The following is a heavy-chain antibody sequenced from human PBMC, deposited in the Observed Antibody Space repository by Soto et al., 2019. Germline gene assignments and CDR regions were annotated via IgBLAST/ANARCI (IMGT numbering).Heavy chain of an antibody. D-gene: IGHD4-17*01. J-gene: IGHJ4*02. V-gene: IGHV1-2*04. Sequence: GASVKVSCKASGYTFTGYYIHWVRQAPGQGLEWMGWINPNSGGTNYAQKFQGWVTMTRDTSISTAYMELSRLTSDDTAVYYCASAKSSSLVTTALDYWGQGTLVTVSS. CDR1: GYTFTGYY. CDR3: ASAKSSSLVTTALDY. CDR2: INPNSGGT.